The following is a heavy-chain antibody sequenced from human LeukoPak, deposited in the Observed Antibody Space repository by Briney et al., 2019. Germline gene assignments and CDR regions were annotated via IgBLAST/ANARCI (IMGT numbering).Heavy chain of an antibody. CDR1: GFTFSSYG. CDR2: IRYEGSNK. J-gene: IGHJ4*02. CDR3: AREGYSYGYLTPAFDY. Sequence: GGSLRLSCAASGFTFSSYGMHWVRQAPGKGPEWVAFIRYEGSNKYYADSVKGRFTISRDNSKNTLYLQMNSLRAEDTAVYYCAREGYSYGYLTPAFDYWGQGTLVTVSS. D-gene: IGHD5-18*01. V-gene: IGHV3-30*02.